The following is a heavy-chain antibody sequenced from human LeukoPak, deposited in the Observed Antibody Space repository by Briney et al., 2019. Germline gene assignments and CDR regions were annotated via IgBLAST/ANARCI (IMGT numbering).Heavy chain of an antibody. V-gene: IGHV4-34*01. D-gene: IGHD3-22*01. Sequence: TSETLSLTCAVYGGSFSGYYWSWIRQPPGKGLEWIGEINHSGSTNYNPSLKSRVTMSVDTSKNQFSLKLSSVTAADTAVYYCARDYYDSSGYLAWGQGTLVTVSS. CDR1: GGSFSGYY. J-gene: IGHJ5*02. CDR3: ARDYYDSSGYLA. CDR2: INHSGST.